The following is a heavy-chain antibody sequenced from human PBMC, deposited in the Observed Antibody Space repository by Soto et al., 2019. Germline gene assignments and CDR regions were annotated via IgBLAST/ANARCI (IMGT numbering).Heavy chain of an antibody. CDR2: ISAYNGNT. J-gene: IGHJ4*02. D-gene: IGHD5-12*01. Sequence: ASVKVSCKASGYTFTSYGISWVRQAPGQGLEWMGWISAYNGNTNYAQKLQGRVTMTTDTSTSTAYMELRSLRSDDTDVYYCARRDISNNQYYFDYWGQGTLVTVSS. CDR3: ARRDISNNQYYFDY. V-gene: IGHV1-18*01. CDR1: GYTFTSYG.